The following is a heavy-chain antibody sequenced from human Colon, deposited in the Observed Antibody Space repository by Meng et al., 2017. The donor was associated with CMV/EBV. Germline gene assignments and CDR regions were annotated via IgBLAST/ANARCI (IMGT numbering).Heavy chain of an antibody. D-gene: IGHD2/OR15-2a*01. Sequence: QVQLQESGPGLVKPSESLSLTCIGSGVSVTSGAYHWRWIRQSPGKGLEWIGYIYDTGITIYNPSLKSRVTIFLETSKNQFSLNLNSMTTADTAVYYCAKSRSSTPGIVDDWGQGTLVTVSS. V-gene: IGHV4-61*08. J-gene: IGHJ4*02. CDR2: IYDTGIT. CDR3: AKSRSSTPGIVDD. CDR1: GVSVTSGAYH.